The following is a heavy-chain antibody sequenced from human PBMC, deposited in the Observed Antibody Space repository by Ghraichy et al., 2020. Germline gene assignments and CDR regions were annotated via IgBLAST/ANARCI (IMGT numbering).Heavy chain of an antibody. Sequence: ASVKVSCKASGYTFTSYYMHWVRQAPGQGLEWMGIINPSGGSTSYAQKFQGRVTMTRDTSTSTVYMELSSLRSEDTAVYYCARARGITMMGVVFDYWGQGTLVTVSS. CDR1: GYTFTSYY. CDR2: INPSGGST. V-gene: IGHV1-46*01. J-gene: IGHJ4*02. CDR3: ARARGITMMGVVFDY. D-gene: IGHD3-22*01.